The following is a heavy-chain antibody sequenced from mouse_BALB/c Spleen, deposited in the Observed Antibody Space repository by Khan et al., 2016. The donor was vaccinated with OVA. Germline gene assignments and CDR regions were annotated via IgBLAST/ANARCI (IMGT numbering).Heavy chain of an antibody. Sequence: VQLKQSGPGLVKPSQSLSLTCTVTGYSITSDYAWNWLRQFPGNKLEWMGYISYSGSTNYNPALKSRISITRDTSKNQFFLQLNSVTNEDTATXYCASDCSRYNYAMDYWGQGTSVTVSS. CDR3: ASDCSRYNYAMDY. D-gene: IGHD2-12*01. V-gene: IGHV3-2*02. CDR1: GYSITSDYA. CDR2: ISYSGST. J-gene: IGHJ4*01.